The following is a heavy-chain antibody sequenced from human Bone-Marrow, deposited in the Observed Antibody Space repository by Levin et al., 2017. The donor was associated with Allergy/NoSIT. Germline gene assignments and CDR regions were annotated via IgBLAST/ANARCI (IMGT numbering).Heavy chain of an antibody. CDR2: INPNSGGT. V-gene: IGHV1-2*04. Sequence: GESLKISCKASGYTFTGYYMHWVRQAPGQGLEWMGWINPNSGGTNYAQKFQGWVTMTRDTSISTAYMELSRLRSDDTAVYYCARTPGATGDEDSRIYYYGMDVWGQGTTVTVSS. CDR1: GYTFTGYY. D-gene: IGHD7-27*01. J-gene: IGHJ6*02. CDR3: ARTPGATGDEDSRIYYYGMDV.